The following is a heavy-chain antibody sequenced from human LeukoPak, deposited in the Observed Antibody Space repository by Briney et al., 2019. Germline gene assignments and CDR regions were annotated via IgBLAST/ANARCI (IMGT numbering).Heavy chain of an antibody. J-gene: IGHJ4*02. V-gene: IGHV1-2*02. CDR2: IIPNSGGT. Sequence: ASVKVSCKASGYTFTGNYMHWVRQAPGQGLEWMGWIIPNSGGTNYAQEFQGRITMTRDTSISTAYMELSSLRSDDTAVYYCARGDVQLSLDYWGQGTLVTVSS. CDR3: ARGDVQLSLDY. CDR1: GYTFTGNY. D-gene: IGHD2/OR15-2a*01.